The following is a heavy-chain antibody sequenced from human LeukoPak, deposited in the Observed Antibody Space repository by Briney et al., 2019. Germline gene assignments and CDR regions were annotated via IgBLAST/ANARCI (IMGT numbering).Heavy chain of an antibody. CDR1: GGSISSGSYY. D-gene: IGHD2/OR15-2a*01. J-gene: IGHJ3*02. CDR3: ARDFSPTDAFDI. V-gene: IGHV4-61*02. CDR2: IYTSGST. Sequence: PSQTLSLTCTVSGGSISSGSYYWHWLRQPAGMGLEWIVRIYTSGSTNYNPSLKSRVTISVDTSKNQFSLKLSSVTAADTAVYYCARDFSPTDAFDIWGQGTMVTVSS.